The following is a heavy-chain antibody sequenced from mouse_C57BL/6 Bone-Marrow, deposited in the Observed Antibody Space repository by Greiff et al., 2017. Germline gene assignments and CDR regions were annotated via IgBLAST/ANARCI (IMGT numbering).Heavy chain of an antibody. J-gene: IGHJ4*01. Sequence: QVQLQPSGPELVKPGASVKISCKASGYAFSSSWMNWVKQRPGTGLEWIGRIYPGDGDTNYNGKFKGKATLTADNTSSTAYLQLSSLTSDDSAVYFFASRLYYYAMDYWGQGTSVTVSS. CDR1: GYAFSSSW. CDR2: IYPGDGDT. CDR3: ASRLYYYAMDY. V-gene: IGHV1-82*01.